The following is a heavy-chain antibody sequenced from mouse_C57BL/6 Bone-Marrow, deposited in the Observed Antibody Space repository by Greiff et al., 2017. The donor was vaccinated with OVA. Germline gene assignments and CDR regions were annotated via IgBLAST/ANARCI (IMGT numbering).Heavy chain of an antibody. CDR1: GYTFTSYW. Sequence: VQLKEPGTELVKPGASVKLSCKASGYTFTSYWMHWVKQRPGQGLEWIGNINPSNGGTNYNEKFKSKATLTVDKSSSTAYMQLSSLTSEVSAVYDCARQPFYYDYRAYWGQGTLVTVSA. CDR2: INPSNGGT. D-gene: IGHD2-4*01. V-gene: IGHV1-53*01. J-gene: IGHJ3*01. CDR3: ARQPFYYDYRAY.